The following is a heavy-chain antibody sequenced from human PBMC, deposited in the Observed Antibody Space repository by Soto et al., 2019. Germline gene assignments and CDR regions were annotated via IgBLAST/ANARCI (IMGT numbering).Heavy chain of an antibody. CDR2: IIPIFGTA. D-gene: IGHD1-26*01. V-gene: IGHV1-69*13. J-gene: IGHJ6*02. CDR1: GGTFSSYA. CDR3: ARADQWELLEKGYYYYGMDV. Sequence: ASVKVSCKASGGTFSSYAISWVRQAPGQGLEWMGGIIPIFGTANYAQKFQGRVTITADESTSTAHMELSSLRSEDTAVYYCARADQWELLEKGYYYYGMDVWGQGTTVTVSS.